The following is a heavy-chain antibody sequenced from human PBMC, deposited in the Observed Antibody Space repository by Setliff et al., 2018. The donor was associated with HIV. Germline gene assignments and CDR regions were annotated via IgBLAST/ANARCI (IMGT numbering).Heavy chain of an antibody. D-gene: IGHD2-8*01. Sequence: SVKVSCKASGGSFSSYGLSWVRPAPGQGLEWMGGIMPIFGTANYAQKFQGRATITADESTSTPYMELSSLRSEDTAVYYGARDVGYWTNGVCYVYWGQGTLVTVSS. CDR3: ARDVGYWTNGVCYVY. CDR2: IMPIFGTA. J-gene: IGHJ4*02. V-gene: IGHV1-69*13. CDR1: GGSFSSYG.